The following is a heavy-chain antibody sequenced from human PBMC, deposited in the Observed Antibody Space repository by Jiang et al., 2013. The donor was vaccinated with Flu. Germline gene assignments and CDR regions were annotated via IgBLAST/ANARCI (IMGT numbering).Heavy chain of an antibody. V-gene: IGHV2-5*02. Sequence: WLALLYWDDAKWYSPSLKSRLTITKDTSKNHVVLTMTNMDPVDTATYYCVRSGYTMFNYWGQGTLVTVSS. J-gene: IGHJ4*02. CDR2: LYWDDAK. CDR3: VRSGYTMFNY. D-gene: IGHD5-12*01.